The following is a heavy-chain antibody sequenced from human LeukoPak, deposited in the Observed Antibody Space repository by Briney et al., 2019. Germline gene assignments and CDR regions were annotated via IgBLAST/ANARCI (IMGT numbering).Heavy chain of an antibody. CDR2: ISYDGSNK. Sequence: GRSLRLSCAASGFTFSSYAMHWVRQASGKGLEWVAVISYDGSNKYYADSVKGRFTISRDNSKNTLYLQMNSLRAEDTAVYYCARANPYYDILTGPFDPWGQGTLVTVSS. V-gene: IGHV3-30-3*01. J-gene: IGHJ5*02. D-gene: IGHD3-9*01. CDR1: GFTFSSYA. CDR3: ARANPYYDILTGPFDP.